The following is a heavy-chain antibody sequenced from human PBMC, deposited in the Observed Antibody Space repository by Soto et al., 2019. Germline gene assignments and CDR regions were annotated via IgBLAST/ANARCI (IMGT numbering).Heavy chain of an antibody. D-gene: IGHD3-22*01. CDR3: ARAKYYYDSHTGGWFDP. CDR2: ISSSSSYI. J-gene: IGHJ5*02. Sequence: EVQLVESGGGLVKPGGSLRLSCAASGFTFSSYSMNWVRQAPGKGLEWVSSISSSSSYIYYADSVKGRFTISRDNAKNSLSLQMNRLRAEDTAVYYCARAKYYYDSHTGGWFDPWGQGTLVTVSS. CDR1: GFTFSSYS. V-gene: IGHV3-21*01.